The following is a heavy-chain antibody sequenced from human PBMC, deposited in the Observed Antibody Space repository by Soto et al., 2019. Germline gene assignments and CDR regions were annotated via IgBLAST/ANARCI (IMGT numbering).Heavy chain of an antibody. D-gene: IGHD2-2*01. CDR2: IWYDGSNK. CDR3: ARLGYCSSTSCYYFDY. CDR1: GFTFSSYG. Sequence: QVQLVESGGGVVQPGRSLRLSCAASGFTFSSYGMHWVRQAPGKGLEWVAVIWYDGSNKYYADSVKGRSTISRDNSKNTLYLQMNSLRAEDTAVSYCARLGYCSSTSCYYFDYWGQGTLVTVSS. J-gene: IGHJ4*02. V-gene: IGHV3-33*01.